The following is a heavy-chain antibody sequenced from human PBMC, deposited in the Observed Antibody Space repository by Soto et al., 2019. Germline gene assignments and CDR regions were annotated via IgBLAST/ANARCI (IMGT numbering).Heavy chain of an antibody. D-gene: IGHD6-13*01. J-gene: IGHJ5*02. CDR2: INAGNGNT. V-gene: IGHV1-3*01. CDR3: ARSPEPIAAAGTSWFVP. CDR1: GYTFTSYA. Sequence: GASVKVSCKASGYTFTSYAMHWVRQAPGQRLEWMGWINAGNGNTKYSQKFQGRVTITRDTSASTAYMELSSLRSEDTAVYYCARSPEPIAAAGTSWFVPWGQGTLVTVSS.